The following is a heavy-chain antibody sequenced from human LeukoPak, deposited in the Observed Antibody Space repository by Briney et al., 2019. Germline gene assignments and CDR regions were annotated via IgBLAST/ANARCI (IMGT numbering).Heavy chain of an antibody. V-gene: IGHV3-33*07. J-gene: IGHJ6*03. D-gene: IGHD2-8*01. CDR3: ARDSTNSNYYMDV. Sequence: GGSLRLSCTSSGYIFSHYGMYWVRQAPGKGLEWVAVIWADGNKKYTADSVKGRFAISRDNSRNILYLQMSSLRAEDTAIYYCARDSTNSNYYMDVWGKGTTVTVSS. CDR1: GYIFSHYG. CDR2: IWADGNKK.